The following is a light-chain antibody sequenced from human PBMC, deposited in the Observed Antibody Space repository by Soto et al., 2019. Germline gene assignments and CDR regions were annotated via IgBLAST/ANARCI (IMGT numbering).Light chain of an antibody. CDR2: KAS. CDR1: QTISSW. Sequence: DIQMTQSPSTLSGSVGDRVTITCRAIQTISSWLAWYQQKPGKAPKLLIYKASTLKSGVPSRLSGSGSGTEFTLTSSSLQPDDFATYYCQHYNSYSEAFGQGTKVELK. J-gene: IGKJ1*01. CDR3: QHYNSYSEA. V-gene: IGKV1-5*03.